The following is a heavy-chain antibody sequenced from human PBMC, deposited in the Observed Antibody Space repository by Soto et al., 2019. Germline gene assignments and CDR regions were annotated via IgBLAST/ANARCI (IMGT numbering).Heavy chain of an antibody. CDR2: ISSSSSTI. Sequence: GGSLRLSCAASGFTFSSYSMNWVRQAPGKRLEWVSYISSSSSTIYYADSVKGRFTISRDNAKNSLYLQMNSLRAEDTAVYYCAREPPTIWGQGTMVTVSS. J-gene: IGHJ3*02. CDR1: GFTFSSYS. CDR3: AREPPTI. V-gene: IGHV3-48*01.